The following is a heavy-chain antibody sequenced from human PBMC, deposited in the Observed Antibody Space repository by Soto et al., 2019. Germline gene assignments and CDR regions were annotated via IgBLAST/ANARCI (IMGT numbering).Heavy chain of an antibody. Sequence: SLRLSCAASGFTFSSYGMRRVRQAPGKGLEWVAVISYDGSNKYYADSVKGRFTISRDNSKNTLYLQMNSLRAEDTAVYYCAKDWWELLAYYYYVLDVWAQGTTVSVSS. D-gene: IGHD1-26*01. CDR1: GFTFSSYG. CDR3: AKDWWELLAYYYYVLDV. J-gene: IGHJ6*02. V-gene: IGHV3-30*18. CDR2: ISYDGSNK.